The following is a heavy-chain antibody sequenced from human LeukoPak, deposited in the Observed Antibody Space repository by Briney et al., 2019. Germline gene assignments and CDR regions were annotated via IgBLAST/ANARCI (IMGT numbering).Heavy chain of an antibody. CDR1: GGSISSYY. J-gene: IGHJ6*03. Sequence: SETLSLTCTVSGGSISSYYWSWIRQPPGKGLEWIGYIYYSGSTNYNPSLKSRVTISVDTSKNQFSLKLSSVTAADTAVYYCARGTTVTTVYMDVWGKGTTVTVSS. V-gene: IGHV4-59*01. CDR2: IYYSGST. CDR3: ARGTTVTTVYMDV. D-gene: IGHD4-17*01.